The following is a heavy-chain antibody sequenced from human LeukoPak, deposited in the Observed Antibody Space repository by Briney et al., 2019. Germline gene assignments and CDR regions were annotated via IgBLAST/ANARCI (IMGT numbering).Heavy chain of an antibody. CDR3: ARGVGYGDYGGDAFDI. CDR2: IIPIFGTA. Sequence: SVKVSCKASGGTFSSYAISWVRQAPGQGLEWMGGIIPIFGTANYAQKFQGRVTITADESTSTAYMELSSLRSEDTAVYYCARGVGYGDYGGDAFDIWGQGTMVTVSS. J-gene: IGHJ3*02. V-gene: IGHV1-69*13. CDR1: GGTFSSYA. D-gene: IGHD4-17*01.